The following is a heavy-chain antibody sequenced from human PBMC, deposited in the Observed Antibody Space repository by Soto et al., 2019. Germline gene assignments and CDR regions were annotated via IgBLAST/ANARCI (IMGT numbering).Heavy chain of an antibody. CDR1: GFTFSSYW. Sequence: GGSLRLSCAASGFTFSSYWMHWVRQAPGKGLVWVSRINSDGSSTSYADSVKGRFTISRDNAQNTLYLQMNSLRAEDTAVYYCARVGYNWNHFDYWGQGTLVTVSS. CDR3: ARVGYNWNHFDY. V-gene: IGHV3-74*01. D-gene: IGHD1-20*01. CDR2: INSDGSST. J-gene: IGHJ4*02.